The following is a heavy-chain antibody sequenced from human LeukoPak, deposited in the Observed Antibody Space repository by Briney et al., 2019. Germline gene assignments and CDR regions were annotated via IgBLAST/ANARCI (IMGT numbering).Heavy chain of an antibody. CDR2: ISGSGGST. J-gene: IGHJ6*03. V-gene: IGHV3-23*01. Sequence: PGGSLRLSCTASGFTLSSYEMSWIRQAPGKGLEWVSAISGSGGSTYYADSVKGRFTISRDNSKNTLYLQMNSLRAEDTAVYYCAKEAVVVVVAATGPFYYYYMDVWGKGTTVTISS. D-gene: IGHD2-15*01. CDR3: AKEAVVVVVAATGPFYYYYMDV. CDR1: GFTLSSYE.